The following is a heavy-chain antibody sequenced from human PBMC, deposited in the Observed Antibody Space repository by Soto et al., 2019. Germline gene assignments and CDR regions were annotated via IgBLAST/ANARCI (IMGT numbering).Heavy chain of an antibody. D-gene: IGHD2-2*01. CDR2: IIPRSATS. J-gene: IGHJ6*02. CDR3: AREGLVLVPTTVISDYYYYAMDV. Sequence: QVQLVQSGAEVKKPGSSVKVSCKASGDTFSTYTITWMRQAPGQGLEWMGGIIPRSATSNYAQKVQCRVTTTAAESTSTAYMELSSLRSEDTAVYYCAREGLVLVPTTVISDYYYYAMDVWGQGTTVTVSS. V-gene: IGHV1-69*12. CDR1: GDTFSTYT.